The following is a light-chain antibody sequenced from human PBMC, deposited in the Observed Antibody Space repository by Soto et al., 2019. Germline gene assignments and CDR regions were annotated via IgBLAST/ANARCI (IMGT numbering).Light chain of an antibody. Sequence: EVVMTQSPATVSVSPGERTSLSCRASQSIGTNLGWYQQKPGQAPRLLISKTSTRATGVPARFSGSGYGTEFTLTIGSLQSEDIAVYYCQQYAGWPLTFGGGTKVDIK. J-gene: IGKJ4*01. CDR2: KTS. CDR1: QSIGTN. V-gene: IGKV3-15*01. CDR3: QQYAGWPLT.